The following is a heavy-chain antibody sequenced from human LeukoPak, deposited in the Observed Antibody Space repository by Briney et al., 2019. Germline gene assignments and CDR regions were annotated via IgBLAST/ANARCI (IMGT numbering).Heavy chain of an antibody. Sequence: GASVKVSCKASGYTFTSYYMHWVRQAPGQGLEWMGIINPSGGSTSYAQKFQGRVTMTRDTSTSTVYMELSSLRSEDTAVYYCARDRLDIVATIRGTWFEPWGQGTLVTVSS. V-gene: IGHV1-46*01. CDR1: GYTFTSYY. D-gene: IGHD5-12*01. CDR2: INPSGGST. J-gene: IGHJ5*02. CDR3: ARDRLDIVATIRGTWFEP.